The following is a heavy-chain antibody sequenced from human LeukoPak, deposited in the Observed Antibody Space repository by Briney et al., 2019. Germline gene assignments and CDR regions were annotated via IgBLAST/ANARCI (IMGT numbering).Heavy chain of an antibody. CDR2: ISSSSSYI. D-gene: IGHD6-13*01. CDR1: GFTFSSYS. V-gene: IGHV3-21*01. J-gene: IGHJ4*02. CDR3: ARDLSGSWSYYFDY. Sequence: PGGSLRLSCAASGFTFSSYSMNWVRQAPGKGLEWVSSISSSSSYIYYADSVKGRFTISRDNAKNSLYLQMNSLRAEDTAVYYCARDLSGSWSYYFDYWGQGTLVTVSP.